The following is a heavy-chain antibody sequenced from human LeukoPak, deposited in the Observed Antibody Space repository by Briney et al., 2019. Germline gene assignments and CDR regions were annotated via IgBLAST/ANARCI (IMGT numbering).Heavy chain of an antibody. Sequence: PSETLSLTCTVSGASVSSTSFHWGWVRQPPGKGLEWTGSIYSSGSTSYNPSLKSRVTISVDSSKNQLSLKLNSVSAADMAVYYCVGRVGATSPHFWDHGTLVIVSS. CDR1: GASVSSTSFH. V-gene: IGHV4-39*01. CDR2: IYSSGST. J-gene: IGHJ4*01. D-gene: IGHD1-26*01. CDR3: VGRVGATSPHF.